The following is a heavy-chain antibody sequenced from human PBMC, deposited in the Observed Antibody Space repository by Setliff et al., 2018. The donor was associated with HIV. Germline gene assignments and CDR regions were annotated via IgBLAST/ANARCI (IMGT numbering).Heavy chain of an antibody. Sequence: SETLSLTCAVSGGSISSSHYWSWIRQPPGKGLEWIGSIYYSGSTNYNPSLKSRVTISVDTSKNQFSLKLSSVTAADTAVYYCADEDGGFDYWGQGTLVTVSS. CDR1: GGSISSSHY. CDR2: IYYSGST. CDR3: ADEDGGFDY. D-gene: IGHD3-16*01. V-gene: IGHV4-59*11. J-gene: IGHJ4*02.